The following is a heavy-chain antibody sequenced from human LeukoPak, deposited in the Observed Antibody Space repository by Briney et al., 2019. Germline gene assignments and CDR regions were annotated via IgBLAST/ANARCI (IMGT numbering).Heavy chain of an antibody. D-gene: IGHD5-12*01. CDR3: TTGYNRASHGGY. J-gene: IGHJ4*02. Sequence: GGSLRLSCAASGFTFSAAWMNWVRQAPGKGLEWVALIRSKRNGETTDYSAPVKGRFTISRDDSQSTLSLQMNDLKTEDTGIYFCTTGYNRASHGGYWGQGTLVTVSS. CDR2: IRSKRNGETT. CDR1: GFTFSAAW. V-gene: IGHV3-15*01.